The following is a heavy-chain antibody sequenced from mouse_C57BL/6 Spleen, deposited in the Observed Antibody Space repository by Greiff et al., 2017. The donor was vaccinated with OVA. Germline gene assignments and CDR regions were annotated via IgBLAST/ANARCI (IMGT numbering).Heavy chain of an antibody. CDR3: TREEGSTIVPNWYFDV. V-gene: IGHV1-5*01. Sequence: EVKLEESGTVLARPGASVKMSCKTSGYTFTSYWMHWVKQRPGQGLEWIGAIYPGNSDTSYNQKFKGKANLTAVTSASTAYMELSSLTNEDSAVYYCTREEGSTIVPNWYFDVWGTGTTVTVSS. CDR1: GYTFTSYW. CDR2: IYPGNSDT. D-gene: IGHD2-12*01. J-gene: IGHJ1*03.